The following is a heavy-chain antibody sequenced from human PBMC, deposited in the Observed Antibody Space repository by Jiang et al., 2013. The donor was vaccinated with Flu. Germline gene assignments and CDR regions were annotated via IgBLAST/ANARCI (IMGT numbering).Heavy chain of an antibody. V-gene: IGHV7-4-1*02. J-gene: IGHJ6*02. CDR2: INTNTGNP. Sequence: KVSCKASGYTFTSYAMNWVRQAPGQGLEWMGWINTNTGNPTYAQGFTGRFVFSLDTSVSTAYLQISSLKAEDTAVYYCARANMERLFPLGYYYYGMDVWGQGTTVTVSS. D-gene: IGHD1-1*01. CDR3: ARANMERLFPLGYYYYGMDV. CDR1: GYTFTSYA.